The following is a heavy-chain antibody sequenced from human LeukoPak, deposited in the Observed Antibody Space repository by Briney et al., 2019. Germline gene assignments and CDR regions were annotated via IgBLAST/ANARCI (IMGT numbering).Heavy chain of an antibody. CDR3: ARDQGHYGSGSYHYYYYYGMDV. J-gene: IGHJ6*04. D-gene: IGHD3-10*01. CDR2: IYYSGST. Sequence: SQTLSLTCTVSGGSISSGDYYWRWIRQPPGKGLEWIGYIYYSGSTYYNPSLKSRVTISVDTSKNQFSLKLSSVTAADTAVYYCARDQGHYGSGSYHYYYYYGMDVWGKGTTVTVSS. CDR1: GGSISSGDYY. V-gene: IGHV4-30-4*01.